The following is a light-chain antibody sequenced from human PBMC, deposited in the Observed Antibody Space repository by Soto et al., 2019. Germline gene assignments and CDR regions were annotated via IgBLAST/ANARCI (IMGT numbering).Light chain of an antibody. J-gene: IGLJ3*02. Sequence: QSALTQPASVSGSPGQSITISCTGTSSDVGGYDYVSWYQQHPGRVPKLMLYEVSNRPSGVSNRFSGSKSGNTASLTISGLQAEDEADYYCSSFAGSGTPWLFGGGTKLTVL. CDR3: SSFAGSGTPWL. CDR2: EVS. V-gene: IGLV2-14*01. CDR1: SSDVGGYDY.